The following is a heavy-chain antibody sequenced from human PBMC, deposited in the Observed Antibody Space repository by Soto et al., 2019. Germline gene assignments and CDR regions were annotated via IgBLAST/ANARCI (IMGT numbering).Heavy chain of an antibody. V-gene: IGHV4-30-4*01. CDR3: AALSYYYDSSGYSNFDY. CDR1: GGSISSGDYY. Sequence: QVQLQESGPGLVKPSQTLSLTCTVSGGSISSGDYYWSWIRQPPGKGLEWVGYIYYSGSTYYNPSLKSRVTISVDTSKNQCSLKLSSVTAADTAVYYCAALSYYYDSSGYSNFDYWGQGTLVTVSS. J-gene: IGHJ4*02. D-gene: IGHD3-22*01. CDR2: IYYSGST.